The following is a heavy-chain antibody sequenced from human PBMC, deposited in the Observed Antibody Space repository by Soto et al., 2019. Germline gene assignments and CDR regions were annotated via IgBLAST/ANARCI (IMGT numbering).Heavy chain of an antibody. J-gene: IGHJ6*02. CDR2: ISYDGSNK. Sequence: GGSLRLSCAASGFTFSSYAMHWVRQAPGKGLEWVAVISYDGSNKYYADSVKGRFTISRDNSKNTLYLQMNSLRAEDTAVYYCARDLLIAAAGPPTYYYYYGMDVSGQGTTVTVSS. CDR1: GFTFSSYA. D-gene: IGHD6-13*01. CDR3: ARDLLIAAAGPPTYYYYYGMDV. V-gene: IGHV3-30-3*01.